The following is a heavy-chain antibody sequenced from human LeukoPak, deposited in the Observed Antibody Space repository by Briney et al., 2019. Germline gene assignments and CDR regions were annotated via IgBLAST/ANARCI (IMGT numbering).Heavy chain of an antibody. CDR2: ISHDETNK. J-gene: IGHJ5*02. Sequence: GSLRLSCAAFGFTFSMYGIHWVRQAPGKGLEWVAVISHDETNKDYADTVKGRFTISRENSRNTVYLQMNSLRAEDTAVYYCTRAYYDRVNWFDPWGQGTLVTVSS. CDR3: TRAYYDRVNWFDP. CDR1: GFTFSMYG. V-gene: IGHV3-30*03. D-gene: IGHD1-26*01.